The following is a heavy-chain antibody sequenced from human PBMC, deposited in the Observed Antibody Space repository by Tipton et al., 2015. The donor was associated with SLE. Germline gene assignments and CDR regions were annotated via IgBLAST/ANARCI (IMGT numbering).Heavy chain of an antibody. CDR1: GGSFSVYH. Sequence: TLSLTCPVYGGSFSVYHWTWIRQPPGKGLEWIGEINHSGSTKYNPSLKSRVTMSVDTSKNQFSLRLNSVTAADTAVYYCARRCGMGLYRWGQGTLVTVSS. CDR2: INHSGST. J-gene: IGHJ4*02. CDR3: ARRCGMGLYR. V-gene: IGHV4-34*01. D-gene: IGHD3-3*01.